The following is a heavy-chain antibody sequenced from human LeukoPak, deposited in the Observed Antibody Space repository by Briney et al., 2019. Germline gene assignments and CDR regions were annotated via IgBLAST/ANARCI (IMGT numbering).Heavy chain of an antibody. CDR3: ARFSSGWPYYFDY. Sequence: SQTLSLTCTVSGGSISSGGYYWSWIRQHPGKGLEWIGYIYYSGSTNYNPSLKSRVTISVDTSNNQFSLKLNSVTAADTAVYYCARFSSGWPYYFDYWGQGTLVTVSS. V-gene: IGHV4-31*03. CDR1: GGSISSGGYY. D-gene: IGHD6-19*01. CDR2: IYYSGST. J-gene: IGHJ4*02.